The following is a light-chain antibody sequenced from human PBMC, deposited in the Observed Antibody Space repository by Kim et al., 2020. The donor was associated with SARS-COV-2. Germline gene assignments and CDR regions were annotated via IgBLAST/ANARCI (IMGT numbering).Light chain of an antibody. Sequence: ASVRLTCTLSSGHRSYAIAWHQQQPEKGPRYLMKLNSDGSHTKGDGVPDRFSGSSSGAERFLTISSLQSEDEADYYCQTWGTGIWVFAGGTKLTVL. V-gene: IGLV4-69*01. CDR2: LNSDGSH. J-gene: IGLJ3*02. CDR1: SGHRSYA. CDR3: QTWGTGIWV.